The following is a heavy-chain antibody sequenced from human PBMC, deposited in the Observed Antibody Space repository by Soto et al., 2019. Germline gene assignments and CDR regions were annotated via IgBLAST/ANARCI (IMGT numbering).Heavy chain of an antibody. CDR2: IYYSGST. V-gene: IGHV4-31*03. CDR3: ARVDDYGGNSGPPYFDY. CDR1: GGSISSGGYY. Sequence: QVQLQESGPGLVKPSQTLSLTCTVSGGSISSGGYYWSWIRQHPGKGLEGSGYIYYSGSTYYNPSLKSRVTRSVNTFKNQFSLKMSSVTAADTAVYYCARVDDYGGNSGPPYFDYWGQGTLVTVSS. J-gene: IGHJ4*02. D-gene: IGHD4-17*01.